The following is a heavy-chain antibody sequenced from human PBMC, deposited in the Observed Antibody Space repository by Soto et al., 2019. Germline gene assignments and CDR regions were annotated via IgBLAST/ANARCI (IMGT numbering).Heavy chain of an antibody. J-gene: IGHJ3*02. CDR2: IYRGGDT. Sequence: GGSLTLSCAVSGFTVSYNYMNWVRQAPGKGLEWVSVIYRGGDTFYADSVKGRFTISRDNSKNTLYLQMNSLRAEDTAAYYCARGMYGSGSYYIGDAFDMWGQGTMVTVS. V-gene: IGHV3-53*01. CDR3: ARGMYGSGSYYIGDAFDM. D-gene: IGHD3-10*01. CDR1: GFTVSYNY.